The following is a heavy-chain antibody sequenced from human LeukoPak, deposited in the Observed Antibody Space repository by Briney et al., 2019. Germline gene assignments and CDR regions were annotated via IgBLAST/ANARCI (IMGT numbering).Heavy chain of an antibody. CDR2: IYYSGST. Sequence: PSETLSLTCTVSGGSISSYYWSRIRQPPGKGLEWIGYIYYSGSTNYNPSLKSRVTISVDTSKNQFSLKLSSVTAADTAVYYCARWKQQPRTNYYGMDVWGQGTTVTVSS. J-gene: IGHJ6*02. D-gene: IGHD6-13*01. V-gene: IGHV4-59*01. CDR1: GGSISSYY. CDR3: ARWKQQPRTNYYGMDV.